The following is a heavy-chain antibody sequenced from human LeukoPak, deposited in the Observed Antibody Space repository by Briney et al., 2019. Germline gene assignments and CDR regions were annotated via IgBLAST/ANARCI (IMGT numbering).Heavy chain of an antibody. V-gene: IGHV3-15*01. Sequence: KPGGSLRLSCAASGFTFSDAWMSWVRQAPGKGLEWVGRIRSKTDGATTDYAAPVKGRFTISRDDSKNTLYLQMNSLKTADTAVYYCTTDSRFWGDTSGYYPFDYWGQGTLVTVSS. D-gene: IGHD3-22*01. J-gene: IGHJ4*02. CDR1: GFTFSDAW. CDR2: IRSKTDGATT. CDR3: TTDSRFWGDTSGYYPFDY.